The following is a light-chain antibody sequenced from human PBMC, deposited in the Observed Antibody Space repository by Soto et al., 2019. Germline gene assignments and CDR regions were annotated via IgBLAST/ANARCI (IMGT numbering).Light chain of an antibody. CDR2: GDI. CDR1: SSNIGAGYD. CDR3: QSYDSSLSISV. V-gene: IGLV1-40*01. Sequence: QSVLTQPPSVSGAPGQRVSISCTGTSSNIGAGYDVHWYQHLPGTAPKLLIFGDINRPSEVPDRFSGSKSGTSASLAITGLQAEDEADYYCQSYDSSLSISVFGGGTKVTVL. J-gene: IGLJ2*01.